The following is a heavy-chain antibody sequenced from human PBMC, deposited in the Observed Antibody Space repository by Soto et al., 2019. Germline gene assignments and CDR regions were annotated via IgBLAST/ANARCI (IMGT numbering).Heavy chain of an antibody. CDR3: ARQKNYDYYYGMDV. CDR2: IYYSGST. CDR1: GGSISSSSYY. J-gene: IGHJ6*02. V-gene: IGHV4-39*01. Sequence: SETLSLTCTVSGGSISSSSYYWGWIRQPPGKGLEWIGSIYYSGSTYYNPSLKSRVTISVDTSKNQFSLKLSSVTAADTAAYYCARQKNYDYYYGMDVWGQGTTVTVSS.